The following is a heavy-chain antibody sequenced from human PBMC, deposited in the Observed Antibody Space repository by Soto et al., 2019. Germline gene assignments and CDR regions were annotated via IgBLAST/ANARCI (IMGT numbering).Heavy chain of an antibody. D-gene: IGHD2-8*01. CDR2: IYYSGST. CDR1: GGSVSSGSYY. J-gene: IGHJ5*02. CDR3: ARSVGYCTNGVCYTLYNWFDP. V-gene: IGHV4-61*01. Sequence: QVQLQESGPGLVKPSETLSLTCTVPGGSVSSGSYYWSWIRQPPGKGLEWIGYIYYSGSTNYNPSLKSRVTISVDTSKNQFSLKLSSVTAADTAVYYCARSVGYCTNGVCYTLYNWFDPWGQGTLVTVSS.